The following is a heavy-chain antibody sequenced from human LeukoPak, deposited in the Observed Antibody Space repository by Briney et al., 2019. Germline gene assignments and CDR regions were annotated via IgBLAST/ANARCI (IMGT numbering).Heavy chain of an antibody. D-gene: IGHD6-13*01. V-gene: IGHV1-2*02. J-gene: IGHJ3*02. Sequence: VASVKVSCKASGYTFTGYYMHWVRQAPGQGLEWMGWINPNSGGTNYAQKFQGRVTMTRDTSIGTAYMELSRLRSDDTAVYYCARDAIAAAGPNAFDIWGQGTMVTVSS. CDR1: GYTFTGYY. CDR3: ARDAIAAAGPNAFDI. CDR2: INPNSGGT.